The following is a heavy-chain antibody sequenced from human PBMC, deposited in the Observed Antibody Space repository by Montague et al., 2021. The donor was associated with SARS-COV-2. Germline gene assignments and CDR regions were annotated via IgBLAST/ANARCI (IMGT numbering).Heavy chain of an antibody. V-gene: IGHV3-48*03. CDR2: ISSSGSAI. D-gene: IGHD3-3*01. CDR1: GFTFSSYE. J-gene: IGHJ6*02. Sequence: SLRLSCAASGFTFSSYEMNWVRQAPGKGLEWVSYISSSGSAIYYADSVKGRFSISRDNAKNSLYLQMNSLRAEDTAVYYCARGVVDYVFRSGYSTVRYYAMDGWGQGTTVTVSS. CDR3: ARGVVDYVFRSGYSTVRYYAMDG.